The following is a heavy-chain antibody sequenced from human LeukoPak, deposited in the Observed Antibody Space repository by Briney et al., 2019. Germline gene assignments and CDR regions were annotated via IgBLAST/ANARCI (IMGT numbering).Heavy chain of an antibody. J-gene: IGHJ6*03. CDR3: ARDSPEQPYDFWSGYLHYYYYYYMDV. CDR2: ISSSSSTI. D-gene: IGHD3-3*01. CDR1: GFTFSSYS. V-gene: IGHV3-48*04. Sequence: GGSLRLSCAASGFTFSSYSMNWLRQAPGKGLEWVSYISSSSSTIYYADSVKGRFTISRDNAKNSLYLQMNSLRAEDTAVYYCARDSPEQPYDFWSGYLHYYYYYYMDVWGKGTTVTVSS.